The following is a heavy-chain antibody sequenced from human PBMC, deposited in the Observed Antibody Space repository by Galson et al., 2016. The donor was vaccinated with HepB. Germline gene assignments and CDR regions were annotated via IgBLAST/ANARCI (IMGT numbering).Heavy chain of an antibody. CDR2: IRNKDRSYTT. Sequence: SLRLSCAASGFTFSDYFIDWVRQAPGKGLEWVGRIRNKDRSYTTDYAASVKGRFTISRDDSKNSVYLQMNSLKTEDTAVYFCRDKLWSYDYWGQGTLVTVSS. V-gene: IGHV3-72*01. J-gene: IGHJ4*02. CDR3: RDKLWSYDY. CDR1: GFTFSDYF. D-gene: IGHD3-10*01.